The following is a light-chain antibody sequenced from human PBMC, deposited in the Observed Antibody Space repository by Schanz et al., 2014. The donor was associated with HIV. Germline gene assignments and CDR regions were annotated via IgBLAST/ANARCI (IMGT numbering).Light chain of an antibody. J-gene: IGLJ2*01. Sequence: QSVLAQPPSVSGAPGQRVTISCTGSSSNIGANYDVHWYQLLPGSAPKLLIFDNTNRPSGVPARFSGSKSGSSASLAISGLQSEDEADYYCAAWDDRLNVLVFGGGTKLTVL. CDR3: AAWDDRLNVLV. V-gene: IGLV1-40*01. CDR2: DNT. CDR1: SSNIGANYD.